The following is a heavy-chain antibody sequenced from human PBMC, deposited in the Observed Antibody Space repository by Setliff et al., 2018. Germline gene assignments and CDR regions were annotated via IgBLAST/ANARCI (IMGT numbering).Heavy chain of an antibody. V-gene: IGHV1-18*01. CDR1: SYTFSSYG. Sequence: GASVKVSCKASSYTFSSYGISWVRQAPGQGLEWMGWISAYNGDTNYAQNLQGRVTMTTDTSTSTAYMELRSLRSDDTAVYYCARDLDYQYYYDSSGRDAFDIWGQGTMVTVSS. D-gene: IGHD3-22*01. J-gene: IGHJ3*02. CDR3: ARDLDYQYYYDSSGRDAFDI. CDR2: ISAYNGDT.